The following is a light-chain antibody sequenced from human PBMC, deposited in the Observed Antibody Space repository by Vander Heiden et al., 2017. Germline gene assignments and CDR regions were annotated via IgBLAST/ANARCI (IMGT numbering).Light chain of an antibody. CDR2: NTN. J-gene: IGLJ2*01. CDR1: SGSVSTNYY. CDR3: VLYMGMGAVV. Sequence: QTVVTQEPSFSVSPGGPVTLTCGLRSGSVSTNYYPSWYQQTPGQAPRTLIYNTNTRSSGVPDRFSGSILGNKAALTITGAQAEDESDYYCVLYMGMGAVVFGGGTKLTVL. V-gene: IGLV8-61*01.